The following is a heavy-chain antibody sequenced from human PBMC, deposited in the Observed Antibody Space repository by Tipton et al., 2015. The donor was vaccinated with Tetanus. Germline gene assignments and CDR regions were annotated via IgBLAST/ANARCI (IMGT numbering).Heavy chain of an antibody. V-gene: IGHV1-2*04. D-gene: IGHD3-10*01. J-gene: IGHJ3*02. CDR3: ARGDVMVRGWVLHAFDI. CDR2: INPNSGGT. Sequence: QLVQSGAEVKKPGASVKVSCKASGYTFTGYYMHWVRQAPGQGLEWMGWINPNSGGTNYAQKFQGWVTMTRDTSISTAYMELSRLRSDDTAVYYCARGDVMVRGWVLHAFDIWGQGTMVTVSS. CDR1: GYTFTGYY.